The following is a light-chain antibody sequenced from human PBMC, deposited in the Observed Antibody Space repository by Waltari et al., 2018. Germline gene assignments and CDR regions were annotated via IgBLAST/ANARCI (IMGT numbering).Light chain of an antibody. V-gene: IGLV1-51*02. CDR1: SSNIGNNY. J-gene: IGLJ7*01. CDR3: GTWDSSLSGAV. CDR2: ENR. Sequence: QSVLTQPPSVSAAPGQRVTISCSGGSSNIGNNYVSCYRQFPGTAPKLLIYENRGRPSGIPGRFSGSKYGTSATLDITVRQAGDEADYYCGTWDSSLSGAVFGGGTHLTVL.